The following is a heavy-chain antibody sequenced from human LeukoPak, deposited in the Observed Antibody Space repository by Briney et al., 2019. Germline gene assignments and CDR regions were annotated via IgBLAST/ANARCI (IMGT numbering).Heavy chain of an antibody. CDR3: ARIRWAGGTWAFDY. Sequence: PGGSLRLSCAASRFTFSSYWMGWVRQAPGKGLEWVANIKQDGGEKYYVDPVKGRFTISRDNAKNSLDLQMNSLRAEDTALYYCARIRWAGGTWAFDYWGQGTLVTVSS. CDR2: IKQDGGEK. J-gene: IGHJ4*02. CDR1: RFTFSSYW. V-gene: IGHV3-7*01. D-gene: IGHD1-26*01.